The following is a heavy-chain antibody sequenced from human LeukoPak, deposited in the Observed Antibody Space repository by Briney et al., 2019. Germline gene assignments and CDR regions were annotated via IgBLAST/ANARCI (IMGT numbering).Heavy chain of an antibody. J-gene: IGHJ4*02. CDR1: GGSVNSGSYY. D-gene: IGHD3-22*01. V-gene: IGHV4-61*01. CDR2: IYYRGST. Sequence: PSETLSLTCTVSGGSVNSGSYYWNWIRQPPGKGLEWIGYIYYRGSTNYNPSLKSRVTISVDTSKNQFSLRLSSVTAADTAVYYCARYEYDNRAYYPFDYWGQGALVTVSS. CDR3: ARYEYDNRAYYPFDY.